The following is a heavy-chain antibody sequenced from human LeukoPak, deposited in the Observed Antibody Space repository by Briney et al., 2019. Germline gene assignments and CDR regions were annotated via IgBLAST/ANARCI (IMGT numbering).Heavy chain of an antibody. D-gene: IGHD1-26*01. CDR2: IIPIFGTA. CDR1: GGTFSSYA. V-gene: IGHV1-69*05. CDR3: ARTKSIVGATYFDY. Sequence: GSSVKVSCKASGGTFSSYAISWVRLAPGQGLEWMGRIIPIFGTANYAQKFQGRVTITTDESTSTAYMELSSLRSEDTAVYYCARTKSIVGATYFDYWGQGTLVTVSS. J-gene: IGHJ4*02.